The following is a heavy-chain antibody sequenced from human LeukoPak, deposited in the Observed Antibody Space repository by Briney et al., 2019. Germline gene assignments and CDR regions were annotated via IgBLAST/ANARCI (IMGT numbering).Heavy chain of an antibody. J-gene: IGHJ4*02. D-gene: IGHD3-16*02. CDR2: IYSSGST. Sequence: SETLSLTCTVSGASIGSFYWSWIRQPPGKGLEWIGCIYSSGSTNSNPSLKGRVTISVDTSENRFSLRLTSVTAADTAVYYCARGGSYDDIWGSYRYFDNWGRGTLVTVSS. CDR3: ARGGSYDDIWGSYRYFDN. CDR1: GASIGSFY. V-gene: IGHV4-59*01.